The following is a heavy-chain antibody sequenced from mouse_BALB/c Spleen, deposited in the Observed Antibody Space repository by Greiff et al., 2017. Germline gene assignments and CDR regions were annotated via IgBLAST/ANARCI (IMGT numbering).Heavy chain of an antibody. CDR1: GYTFSSYW. CDR2: ILPGSGST. J-gene: IGHJ4*01. V-gene: IGHV1-9*01. D-gene: IGHD1-2*01. Sequence: VQLVESGAELMKPGASVKISCKATGYTFSSYWIEWVKQRPGHGLEWIGEILPGSGSTNYNEKFKGKATFTADTSSNTAYMQLSSLTSEDSAVYYCARRLGYYAMDYWGQGTSVTVSS. CDR3: ARRLGYYAMDY.